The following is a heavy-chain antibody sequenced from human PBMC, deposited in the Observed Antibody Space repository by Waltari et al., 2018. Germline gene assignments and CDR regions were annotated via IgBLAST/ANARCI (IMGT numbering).Heavy chain of an antibody. CDR3: ARVRVGAIRGYYYFDY. J-gene: IGHJ4*02. CDR2: TIYDWCKK. Sequence: QVQLVQSGAEVKKPGSSVKVSCKASGGTFISYAISWVRQAPGQGLEWRGGTIYDWCKKNHAETFQGGVTITADESTSTAYMELSSLGSEDTAVYYCARVRVGAIRGYYYFDYWGQGTLVTVSS. D-gene: IGHD1-26*01. V-gene: IGHV1-69*01. CDR1: GGTFISYA.